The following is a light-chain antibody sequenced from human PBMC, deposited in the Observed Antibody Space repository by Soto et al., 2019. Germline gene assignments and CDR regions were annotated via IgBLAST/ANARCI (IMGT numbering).Light chain of an antibody. CDR3: QQYDNSIT. CDR1: QSVSSY. CDR2: GAS. J-gene: IGKJ5*01. V-gene: IGKV3-20*01. Sequence: PGARATLSCRASQSVSSYLAWYQQKPGQAPRLLIYGASSRATGIPDRFSGSGSGTDFTLTISRLEPEDFAVFYCQQYDNSITFGQGTRLEIE.